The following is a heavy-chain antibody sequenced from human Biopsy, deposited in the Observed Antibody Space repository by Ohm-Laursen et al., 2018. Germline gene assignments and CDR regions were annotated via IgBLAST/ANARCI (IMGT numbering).Heavy chain of an antibody. CDR1: GGSISNNNYY. V-gene: IGHV4-39*01. Sequence: GTLSLTCPVSGGSISNNNYYWGWIRQPPGKGLEWIGSIFYRGGTHYKPSLKSRVNISVDTSKNQFSLKLNSVTAADTAVYYCARDYDTSGYYYVSWGQGTLVTVSS. D-gene: IGHD3-22*01. J-gene: IGHJ5*02. CDR3: ARDYDTSGYYYVS. CDR2: IFYRGGT.